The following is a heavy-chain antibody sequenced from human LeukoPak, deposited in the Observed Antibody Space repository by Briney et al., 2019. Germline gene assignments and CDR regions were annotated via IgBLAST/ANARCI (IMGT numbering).Heavy chain of an antibody. CDR2: INWNGGST. Sequence: GGSLRLSCAASGFTFDDYGMSWVRQAPGKGLEWVSGINWNGGSTGYADSVKGRFTISRDNAKNSLYLQMNSLRAEDTAVYYCARVNYGDIYYYYYYMDVWGKGTTVTVSS. J-gene: IGHJ6*03. V-gene: IGHV3-20*04. CDR1: GFTFDDYG. D-gene: IGHD4-17*01. CDR3: ARVNYGDIYYYYYYMDV.